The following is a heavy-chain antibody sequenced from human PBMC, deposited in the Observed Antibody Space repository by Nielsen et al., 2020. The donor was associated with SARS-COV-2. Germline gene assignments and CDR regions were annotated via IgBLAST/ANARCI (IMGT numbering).Heavy chain of an antibody. V-gene: IGHV3-9*01. CDR1: GFTFDDYA. D-gene: IGHD2-15*01. CDR3: AKDSGPVAATPFDY. J-gene: IGHJ4*02. CDR2: ISWNSGSI. Sequence: LSLTCAASGFTFDDYAMHWVRQAPGKGLEWVSGISWNSGSIGYADSVKGRFTISRDNAKNSLYLQMNSLRAEDTALYYCAKDSGPVAATPFDYWGQGTLVTVSS.